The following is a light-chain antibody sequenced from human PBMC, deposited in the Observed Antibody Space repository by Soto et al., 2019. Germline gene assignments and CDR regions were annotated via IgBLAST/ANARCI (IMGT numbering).Light chain of an antibody. V-gene: IGLV2-14*01. CDR1: SSDVGSYNY. CDR3: SSYTSSSTLYV. CDR2: DVS. J-gene: IGLJ1*01. Sequence: QSALTQPASVSGSPGQSITISCTGTSSDVGSYNYVSWYQQHPGKAPKLMIYDVSNRPSGVSNRFSGSKSGNTASLTISGLQAEDEADYYSSSYTSSSTLYVFGTGTQLTVL.